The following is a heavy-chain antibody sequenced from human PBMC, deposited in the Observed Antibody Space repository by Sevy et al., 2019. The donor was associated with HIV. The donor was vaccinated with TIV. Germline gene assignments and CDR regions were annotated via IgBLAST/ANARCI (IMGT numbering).Heavy chain of an antibody. D-gene: IGHD3-22*01. CDR3: AREVYYYASSGYSRSRYFDL. CDR1: GGSISSGGYS. J-gene: IGHJ2*01. V-gene: IGHV4-30-2*01. CDR2: IYQSGST. Sequence: SETLSLTCAVSGGSISSGGYSWSWIRQPPGKGLEWIGYIYQSGSTYYNPSLKSRVTISVDRSKNQFSLKLSSVTAADTAVYYCAREVYYYASSGYSRSRYFDLWGRGTLVTVSS.